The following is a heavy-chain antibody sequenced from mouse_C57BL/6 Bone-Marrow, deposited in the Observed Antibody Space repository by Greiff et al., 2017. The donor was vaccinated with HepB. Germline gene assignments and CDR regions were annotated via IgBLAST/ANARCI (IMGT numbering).Heavy chain of an antibody. CDR1: GYTFTSYW. CDR2: IYPGSGST. V-gene: IGHV1-55*01. D-gene: IGHD2-4*01. CDR3: ASLDDYDVYYYAMDY. Sequence: QVQLQQPGAELVKPGASVKMSCKASGYTFTSYWITWVKQRPGQGLEWIGDIYPGSGSTNYNEKFKSKATLTVDTSSSTAYMQLSSLTSEDSAVYYCASLDDYDVYYYAMDYWGQGTAVTVSS. J-gene: IGHJ4*01.